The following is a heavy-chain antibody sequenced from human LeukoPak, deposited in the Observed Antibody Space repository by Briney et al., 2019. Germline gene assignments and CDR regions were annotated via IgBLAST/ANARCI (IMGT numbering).Heavy chain of an antibody. Sequence: ASVKVSCKASGYTFTGYYLHWVRQAPGQGLEYMGWINPKTGGTYYEQKFQGRVTMTRDMAITTAYMEMSSLKSDDTAVFYCARDAGWLQLKGMNYWGQGTLVTVSP. J-gene: IGHJ4*02. CDR2: INPKTGGT. CDR1: GYTFTGYY. V-gene: IGHV1-2*02. D-gene: IGHD5-24*01. CDR3: ARDAGWLQLKGMNY.